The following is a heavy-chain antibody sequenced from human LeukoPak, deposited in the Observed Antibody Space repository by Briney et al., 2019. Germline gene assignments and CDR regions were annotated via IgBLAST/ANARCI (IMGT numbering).Heavy chain of an antibody. V-gene: IGHV3-73*01. D-gene: IGHD3-22*01. CDR3: TRYYYDASGYDS. Sequence: GGSLRLSCAASGFTFSGSPIHWVRQASGQGLEWFGRIRTKPNRYATAYAASVKGRFTVSRDDSKNMAYLQMDSLKTEDTAVYYCTRYYYDASGYDSWGQGTLVTVSS. CDR2: IRTKPNRYAT. J-gene: IGHJ4*02. CDR1: GFTFSGSP.